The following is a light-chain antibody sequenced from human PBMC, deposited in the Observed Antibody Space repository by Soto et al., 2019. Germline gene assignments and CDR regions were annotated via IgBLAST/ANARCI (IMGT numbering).Light chain of an antibody. CDR3: LRDYCFPLT. V-gene: IGKV1-6*01. J-gene: IGKJ4*01. CDR2: AAS. Sequence: AIQMTQSPSSLSASVGDRVTITCRASQGIRHYLGWYQQKPGKAPKLLIYAASSLQSGVPPSFSGSGSGTHFTLTISSLQPEDSASYSCLRDYCFPLTFGGGPQVEIK. CDR1: QGIRHY.